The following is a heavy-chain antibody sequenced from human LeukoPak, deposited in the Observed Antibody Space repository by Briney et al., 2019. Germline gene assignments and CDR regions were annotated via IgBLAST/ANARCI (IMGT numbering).Heavy chain of an antibody. J-gene: IGHJ4*02. CDR2: ISGSGGIT. V-gene: IGHV3-23*01. D-gene: IGHD3-10*02. CDR1: GFTFNSYA. Sequence: PGGSLRLSCAASGFTFNSYAMSWVRQAPGKGLEWVSGISGSGGITYYADSVKGRFTISRDNFKDTLYLQMNSLRAEDTAVYYCAKHVRLWSSLDYWGQGTLVTVSS. CDR3: AKHVRLWSSLDY.